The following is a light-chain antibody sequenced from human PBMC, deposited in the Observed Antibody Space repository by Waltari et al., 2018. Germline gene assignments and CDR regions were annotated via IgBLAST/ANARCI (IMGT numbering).Light chain of an antibody. V-gene: IGLV2-8*01. CDR2: EVI. CDR1: SSDVGGYTY. CDR3: SSYAGNNNYV. J-gene: IGLJ1*01. Sequence: QSALTQPPSASGSPVQSVTTSCTGTSSDVGGYTYVSWYQQHPGKPPKPMLYEVIKRPSGVPDRFSGSKSGNTASLTVSGLQAEDEADYYCSSYAGNNNYVFGTGTKVTVL.